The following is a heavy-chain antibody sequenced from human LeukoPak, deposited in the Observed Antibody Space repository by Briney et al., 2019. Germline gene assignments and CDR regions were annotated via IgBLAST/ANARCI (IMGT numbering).Heavy chain of an antibody. V-gene: IGHV3-23*01. D-gene: IGHD3-10*01. Sequence: GGSLRLSCAASGFTFGSYEMNWVRQAPGKGLEWFSAISGSGGSTYYADSVKGRFTISRDNSKNTLYLQMNSLRAEDTAVYYCAKDSPSPFPLLWFGEPYLDYWGQGTLVTVSS. CDR2: ISGSGGST. CDR3: AKDSPSPFPLLWFGEPYLDY. CDR1: GFTFGSYE. J-gene: IGHJ4*02.